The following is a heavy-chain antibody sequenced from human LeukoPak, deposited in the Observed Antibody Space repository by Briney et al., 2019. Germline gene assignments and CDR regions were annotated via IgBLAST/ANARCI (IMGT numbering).Heavy chain of an antibody. Sequence: GGSLRLSCVASGFTFSSYWMSWVRQAPGKGLEWVANIKQDGSEKYYVDSVKGRFTISRDNAKNSLYLQMNSLRAEDTAVYYCARVGRRGTYYYMDVWGKGTTVTVSS. CDR1: GFTFSSYW. V-gene: IGHV3-7*01. D-gene: IGHD3-16*01. CDR2: IKQDGSEK. CDR3: ARVGRRGTYYYMDV. J-gene: IGHJ6*03.